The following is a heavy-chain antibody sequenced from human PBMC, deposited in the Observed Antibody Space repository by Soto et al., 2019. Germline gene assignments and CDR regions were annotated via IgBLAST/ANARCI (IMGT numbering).Heavy chain of an antibody. Sequence: PGGCLRLSCEASGSTLSTKNLKWVGQAPGVELEWVSTILSIGTTYYADSVKGRFTISRDNSKNTLYLQMDSLGAEDRSVYFCAKILGTTGGSVFLPWGQGALVSVSS. CDR1: GSTLSTKN. CDR3: AKILGTTGGSVFLP. V-gene: IGHV3-23*01. J-gene: IGHJ5*02. CDR2: ILSIGTT. D-gene: IGHD1-1*01.